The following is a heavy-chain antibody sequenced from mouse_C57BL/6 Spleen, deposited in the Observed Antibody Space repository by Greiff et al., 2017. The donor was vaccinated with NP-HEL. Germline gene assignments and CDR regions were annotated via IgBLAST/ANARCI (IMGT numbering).Heavy chain of an antibody. CDR2: IHPNSGST. CDR1: GYTFTSYW. V-gene: IGHV1-64*01. CDR3: ARAYYSNYGDAMDY. D-gene: IGHD2-5*01. J-gene: IGHJ4*01. Sequence: VQLQQPGAELVKPGASVKLSCKASGYTFTSYWMHWVKQRPGQGLEWIGMIHPNSGSTNYNEKFKSKATLTVDKSSSTAYMQLSSLTSEDSAVYYCARAYYSNYGDAMDYWGQGTSVTVSS.